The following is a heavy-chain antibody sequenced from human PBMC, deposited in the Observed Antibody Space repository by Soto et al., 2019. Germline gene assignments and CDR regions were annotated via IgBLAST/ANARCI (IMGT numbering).Heavy chain of an antibody. J-gene: IGHJ6*02. CDR1: GDSISRNCYF. CDR3: ARGNMLRGTDNYCDLDV. CDR2: IYYSASS. Sequence: SETLSLTCTVSGDSISRNCYFWSWIRQHPGKGLEWIGNIYYSASSYYNPPPKSRVIISVDTSNNHFSLHPTAVTAADAAAYLCARGNMLRGTDNYCDLDVCGQGTMVTVSS. D-gene: IGHD3-10*01. V-gene: IGHV4-31*03.